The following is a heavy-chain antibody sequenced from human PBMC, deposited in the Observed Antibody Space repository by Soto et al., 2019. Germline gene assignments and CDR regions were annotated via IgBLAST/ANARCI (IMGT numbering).Heavy chain of an antibody. CDR1: GFTFSSYA. V-gene: IGHV3-23*01. D-gene: IGHD3-3*01. Sequence: QSGGSLRLSCAASGFTFSSYAMSWVRQAPGKGLEWVSAISGSGGSTYYADSVKGRFTISRDNSKNTLYLQMNSLRAEDTAVYYCAKDATITIFGVVQAYYYMDVWGKGTTVTVSS. CDR3: AKDATITIFGVVQAYYYMDV. J-gene: IGHJ6*03. CDR2: ISGSGGST.